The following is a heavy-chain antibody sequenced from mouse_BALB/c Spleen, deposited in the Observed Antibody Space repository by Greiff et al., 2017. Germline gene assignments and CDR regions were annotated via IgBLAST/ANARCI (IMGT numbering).Heavy chain of an antibody. CDR2: IDTSDSYT. Sequence: QVQLQQPGAELVMPGASVKMSCKASGYTFTDYWMHWVKQRPGQGLEWIGAIDTSDSYTSYNQKFKGKATLTVDESSSTAYMQLSSLTSEDSAVYYCARSELVYWYFDVWGAGTLVTVS. D-gene: IGHD4-1*01. CDR1: GYTFTDYW. V-gene: IGHV1-69*01. CDR3: ARSELVYWYFDV. J-gene: IGHJ1*01.